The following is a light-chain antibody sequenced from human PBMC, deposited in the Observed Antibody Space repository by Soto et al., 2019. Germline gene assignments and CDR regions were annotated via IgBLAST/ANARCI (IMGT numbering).Light chain of an antibody. CDR3: TSFTSSSTWV. Sequence: QSALTQPASVSGSPGQSITISCTGTSSDVGGYNYVSWFQQHPGKAPKLKIYEDSNRPSGVSNRFSGSKSGYTASLTISELQAEDEADYYCTSFTSSSTWVFGGGTK. CDR1: SSDVGGYNY. J-gene: IGLJ3*02. CDR2: EDS. V-gene: IGLV2-14*03.